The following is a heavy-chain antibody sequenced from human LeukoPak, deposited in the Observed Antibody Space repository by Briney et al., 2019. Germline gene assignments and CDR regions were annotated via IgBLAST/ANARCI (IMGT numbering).Heavy chain of an antibody. Sequence: ASVKVSCKASGGTFSSYAISWVRQAPGQGLEWMGGIIPIFGTANYAQKFQARVTITTDESTSTAYMELSSLRSEDTAVYYCARGSSDTAMAPFDYWGQGTLVTVSS. D-gene: IGHD5-18*01. J-gene: IGHJ4*02. CDR3: ARGSSDTAMAPFDY. V-gene: IGHV1-69*05. CDR1: GGTFSSYA. CDR2: IIPIFGTA.